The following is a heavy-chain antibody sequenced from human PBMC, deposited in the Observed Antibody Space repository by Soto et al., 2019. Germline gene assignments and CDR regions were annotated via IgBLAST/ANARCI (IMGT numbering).Heavy chain of an antibody. V-gene: IGHV3-53*01. Sequence: EMRLVESGGDLIQPGGSLRLSCAPSGFTVHGNYMTWVRQASGKGLEWVSVVFSGGSTFYADSVKGRFTISRDTSKNTLSLQMNSLRAEDTAMYFCASARTYNYAFDFWGQGTLVTVSS. CDR3: ASARTYNYAFDF. J-gene: IGHJ4*02. CDR2: VFSGGST. D-gene: IGHD5-18*01. CDR1: GFTVHGNY.